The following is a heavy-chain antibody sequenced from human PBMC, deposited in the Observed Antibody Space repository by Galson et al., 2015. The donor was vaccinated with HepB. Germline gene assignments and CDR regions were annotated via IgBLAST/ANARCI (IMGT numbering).Heavy chain of an antibody. J-gene: IGHJ3*02. Sequence: SVKVSCKASGGTFSHFVISWVRQAPGQGLEWMAGIIPIFGRREYAEKFQGRVTLIADETTSTAYVELSNLSSNDTAVYFCATPTIVLPSTGVRLDAFDIWGQGTVVVVSS. V-gene: IGHV1-69*13. CDR2: IIPIFGRR. D-gene: IGHD4/OR15-4a*01. CDR1: GGTFSHFV. CDR3: ATPTIVLPSTGVRLDAFDI.